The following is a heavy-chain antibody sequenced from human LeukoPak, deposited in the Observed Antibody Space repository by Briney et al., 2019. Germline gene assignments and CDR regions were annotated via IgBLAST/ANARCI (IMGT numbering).Heavy chain of an antibody. CDR1: RYTFTGYY. V-gene: IGHV1-2*04. J-gene: IGHJ3*01. D-gene: IGHD1-1*01. CDR2: INPNSGGT. CDR3: ASYYATTGLGYSFDF. Sequence: ASVKVSCKASRYTFTGYYIHWVRQAPGQGLEWMGWINPNSGGTNSAQRFQGWVTMTRDTSTSTAYMELSRLRSDDTAVYYCASYYATTGLGYSFDFWGQGTMVTVSS.